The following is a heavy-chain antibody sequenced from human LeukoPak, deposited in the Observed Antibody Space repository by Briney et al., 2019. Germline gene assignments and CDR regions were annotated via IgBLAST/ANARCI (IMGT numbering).Heavy chain of an antibody. V-gene: IGHV1-24*01. CDR2: FDPEDGET. D-gene: IGHD3-22*01. CDR3: ATDRRYYYDSSGYYPYDAFDI. J-gene: IGHJ3*02. CDR1: GYTLTELS. Sequence: ASVKVSCKVSGYTLTELSMHWVRQAPGKGLEWMGGFDPEDGETIYAQKFQGRVTMTEDTSTDTAYMELSSLRSEDTAVYYCATDRRYYYDSSGYYPYDAFDIWGQGTIVTVSS.